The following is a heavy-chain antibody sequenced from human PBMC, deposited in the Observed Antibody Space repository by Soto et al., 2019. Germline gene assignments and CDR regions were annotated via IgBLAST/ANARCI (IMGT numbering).Heavy chain of an antibody. CDR2: ISGSGGST. Sequence: PGGSLRLSCAASGFTCSSYAMSWVRQAPGKGLEWVSAISGSGGSTYYADSVKGRFTISRDNSKNTLYLQMNSLRAEDTAVYYCAKDELAGTTGCLDYWGQGTLVTVSS. J-gene: IGHJ4*02. CDR1: GFTCSSYA. CDR3: AKDELAGTTGCLDY. D-gene: IGHD1-7*01. V-gene: IGHV3-23*01.